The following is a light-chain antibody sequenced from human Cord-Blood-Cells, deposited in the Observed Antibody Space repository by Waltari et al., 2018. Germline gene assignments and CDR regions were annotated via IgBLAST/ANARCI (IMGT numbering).Light chain of an antibody. J-gene: IGLJ1*01. V-gene: IGLV2-18*02. CDR1: SSDVGSYNR. CDR3: SSYTSSSTYV. Sequence: QSALTQPPSVSGSPGQSVTISCTGTSSDVGSYNRVSWYQQPPGTAPKLMIYEVRTRPSGVPDRFSGSKSGNTASLTISGLQAEDEADYYCSSYTSSSTYVFGTGTKVTVL. CDR2: EVR.